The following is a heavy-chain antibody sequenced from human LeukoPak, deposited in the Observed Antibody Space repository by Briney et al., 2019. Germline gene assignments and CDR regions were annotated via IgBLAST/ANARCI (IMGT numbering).Heavy chain of an antibody. CDR1: GFTFSSYS. Sequence: PGGSLRLSCAASGFTFSSYSMNWVRQAPGKGLEWVSSISSSSSYIYYADSVKGRFTISRDNAKNSLYLQMNRLRAEDTAVYYCARDQAERSYYYDSSGYDFDYWGQGTLVTVSS. V-gene: IGHV3-21*01. J-gene: IGHJ4*02. D-gene: IGHD3-22*01. CDR2: ISSSSSYI. CDR3: ARDQAERSYYYDSSGYDFDY.